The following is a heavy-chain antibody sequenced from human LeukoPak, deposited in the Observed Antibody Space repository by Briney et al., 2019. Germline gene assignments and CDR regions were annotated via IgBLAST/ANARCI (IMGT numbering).Heavy chain of an antibody. D-gene: IGHD2-2*01. V-gene: IGHV3-23*01. J-gene: IGHJ4*02. Sequence: AGGSLRLSCAASEFTFSSYAMTWVRQAPGKGLEWVSAISGSGGSTYYADSVKGRFTISRDNSKNTLYLQMNSLRAEDTAVYFCARVSAAIPFDYWGQGTLVTVSS. CDR2: ISGSGGST. CDR3: ARVSAAIPFDY. CDR1: EFTFSSYA.